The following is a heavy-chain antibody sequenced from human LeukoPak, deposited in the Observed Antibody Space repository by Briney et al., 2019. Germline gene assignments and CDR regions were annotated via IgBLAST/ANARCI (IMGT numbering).Heavy chain of an antibody. CDR2: INRDGSEK. CDR1: GFTFRSYA. CDR3: VRDVEI. Sequence: PGGSLRLSCAASGFTFRSYAMSWVRQGPGKGLQWVASINRDGSEKHPVDSVKGRFTISRDNAKNSVYLQMSGLTVEDTAVYYCVRDVEIWGQGTLVTVSS. J-gene: IGHJ4*02. V-gene: IGHV3-7*01. D-gene: IGHD5-24*01.